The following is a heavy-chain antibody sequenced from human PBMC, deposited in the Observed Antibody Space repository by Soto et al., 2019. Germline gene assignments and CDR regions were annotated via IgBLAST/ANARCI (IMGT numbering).Heavy chain of an antibody. CDR2: TYYRSKWYN. Sequence: KQSPTLSLTCAISGDSVSSNSAAWNWIRQSPSRGLEWLGRTYYRSKWYNDYAVSVKSRITINPDTSKNQFSLQLNSVTPEDTAVYYCARDQAYCSGGSCWDDAFDIWGQGTMVTVSS. D-gene: IGHD2-15*01. CDR3: ARDQAYCSGGSCWDDAFDI. CDR1: GDSVSSNSAA. J-gene: IGHJ3*02. V-gene: IGHV6-1*01.